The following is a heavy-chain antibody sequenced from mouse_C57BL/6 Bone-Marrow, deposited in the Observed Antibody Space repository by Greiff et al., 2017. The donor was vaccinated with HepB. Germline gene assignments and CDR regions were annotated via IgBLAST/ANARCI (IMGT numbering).Heavy chain of an antibody. Sequence: EVKVVESGGDLVKPGGSLKLSCAASGFTFSSYVMSWVRQTPDKRLEWVATISSGGSYTYYPDSVKGRFTISRDNAKNTLYLQMSSLKSEDTAMYYCARGEGNYPFAYWGQGTLVTVSA. CDR3: ARGEGNYPFAY. J-gene: IGHJ3*01. CDR1: GFTFSSYV. V-gene: IGHV5-6*01. CDR2: ISSGGSYT. D-gene: IGHD2-1*01.